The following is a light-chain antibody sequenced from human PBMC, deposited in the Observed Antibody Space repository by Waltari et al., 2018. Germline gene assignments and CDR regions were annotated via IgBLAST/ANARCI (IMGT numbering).Light chain of an antibody. CDR3: QQSSTTIFT. V-gene: IGKV1-39*01. J-gene: IGKJ3*01. CDR2: AAS. CDR1: QTVTTS. Sequence: DIQMTQSPSSLSASVGDTVTITCRTSQTVTTSLNWYQFKPGEAPKLLIFAASRLSDGVPSRFSASGYGTDFTLTIRSLRPEDVGTYYCQQSSTTIFTFGPGTRVDVK.